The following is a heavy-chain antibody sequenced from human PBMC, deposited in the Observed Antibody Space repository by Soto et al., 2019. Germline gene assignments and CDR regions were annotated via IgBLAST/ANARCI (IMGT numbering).Heavy chain of an antibody. V-gene: IGHV4-30-4*01. CDR3: ARDTYYYDSSGDGWFDP. CDR2: IYYSGST. CDR1: GGSISSGDYY. D-gene: IGHD3-22*01. Sequence: QVQLQESGPGLVKPSQTLSLTCTVSGGSISSGDYYWSWIRQPPGKGLEWIGYIYYSGSTYYNPSLKSRVTISVDTSKNQFSLKLSSVTAADTAVYYCARDTYYYDSSGDGWFDPWGQGTLVTVSS. J-gene: IGHJ5*02.